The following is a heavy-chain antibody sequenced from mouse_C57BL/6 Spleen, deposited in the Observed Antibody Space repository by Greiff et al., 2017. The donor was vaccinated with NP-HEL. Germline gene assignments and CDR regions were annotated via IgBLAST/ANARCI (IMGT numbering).Heavy chain of an antibody. D-gene: IGHD1-1*01. Sequence: QVQLQQSGAELVRPGTSVKEYCKASGYAFTNYLKEWVKQRPGQGLEWIGVINPGSGGTKYKETFKGKATLPAVTSSSTAYMQLSSLTSDDSAVYFFARRDYYGSSYYFDYWGQGTTLTVSS. J-gene: IGHJ2*01. CDR1: GYAFTNYL. CDR3: ARRDYYGSSYYFDY. V-gene: IGHV1-54*01. CDR2: INPGSGGT.